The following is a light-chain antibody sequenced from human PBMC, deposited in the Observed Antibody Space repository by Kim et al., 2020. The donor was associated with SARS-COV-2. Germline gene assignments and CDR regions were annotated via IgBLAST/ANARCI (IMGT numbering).Light chain of an antibody. Sequence: QPVLTQSPSASASLGASVKLTCTLSSGHSSYAIAWHQQQPEKGPRYLMKLNGDGSHSKGDGIPDRFSGSSSGAERYLTISSLQSEDEADYYCQTWGTGIPVFGGGTKLTVL. CDR2: LNGDGSH. V-gene: IGLV4-69*01. CDR1: SGHSSYA. J-gene: IGLJ3*02. CDR3: QTWGTGIPV.